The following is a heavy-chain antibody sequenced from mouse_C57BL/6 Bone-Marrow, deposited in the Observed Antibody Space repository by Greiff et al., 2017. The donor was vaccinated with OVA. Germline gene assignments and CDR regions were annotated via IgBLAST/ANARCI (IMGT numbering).Heavy chain of an antibody. V-gene: IGHV5-4*01. J-gene: IGHJ4*01. CDR1: GFTFSSYA. Sequence: EVQLVESGGGLVKPGGSLKLSCAASGFTFSSYAMSWVRQTPDKRLEWVATISDGGSYTYYPDNVKGRFTISRDNAKNNLYLQMSNLKSEDTAMYYCARFVLRQAMDYWGQGTSVTVSS. CDR3: ARFVLRQAMDY. CDR2: ISDGGSYT. D-gene: IGHD2-12*01.